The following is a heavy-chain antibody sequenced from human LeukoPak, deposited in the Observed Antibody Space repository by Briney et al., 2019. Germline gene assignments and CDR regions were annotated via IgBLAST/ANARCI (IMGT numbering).Heavy chain of an antibody. D-gene: IGHD6-13*01. Sequence: SVKVSCKASGGTFSSYATSWVRQAPGQGLEWMGGIIPIFGTANYAQKFQGRVTITADKSTSTAYMELSSLRSEDTAVYYCARVGVSSYSSSGYWGQGTLVTVSS. J-gene: IGHJ4*02. V-gene: IGHV1-69*06. CDR2: IIPIFGTA. CDR3: ARVGVSSYSSSGY. CDR1: GGTFSSYA.